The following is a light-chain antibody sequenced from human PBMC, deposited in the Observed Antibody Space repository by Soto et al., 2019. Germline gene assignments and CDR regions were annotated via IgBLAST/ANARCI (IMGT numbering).Light chain of an antibody. V-gene: IGKV3-20*01. CDR1: QYITIY. Sequence: EIVLTQGPATLPLSSGERAPPPCRASQYITIYLAWYQQKPGQAPRLLIYSASSRATGIPDRFSGSGSGTDFTLTISRLEPEDFAVYYCQQYGNSPWTFGQGTKVDIK. CDR3: QQYGNSPWT. CDR2: SAS. J-gene: IGKJ1*01.